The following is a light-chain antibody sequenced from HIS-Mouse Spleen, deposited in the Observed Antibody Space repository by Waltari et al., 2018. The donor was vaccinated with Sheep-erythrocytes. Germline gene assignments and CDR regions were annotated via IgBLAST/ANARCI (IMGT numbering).Light chain of an antibody. CDR1: ALPKTY. Sequence: SYELTQPPSVSVSPGQTARITCSGDALPKTYAYWYQQKSGQAPVLVIYEDRKRPSGIPGRFSGSSSGTMATLTISGAQVEDEADYYCYSTDSSGNGVFGGGTKLTVL. V-gene: IGLV3-10*01. CDR3: YSTDSSGNGV. CDR2: EDR. J-gene: IGLJ2*01.